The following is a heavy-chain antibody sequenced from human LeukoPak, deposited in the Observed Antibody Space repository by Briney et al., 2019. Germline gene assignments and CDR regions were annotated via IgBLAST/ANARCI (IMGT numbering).Heavy chain of an antibody. D-gene: IGHD3-10*01. CDR3: AKDSGGLIGNWFDP. J-gene: IGHJ5*02. CDR1: GFTFSSYG. V-gene: IGHV3-23*01. Sequence: GGSLRLSCAASGFTFSSYGMSWVRQAPGKGLEWVSAISGSGGSTYYADSVKGRFTISRDNSKNTLYLQMNSLRAEDTAVYYCAKDSGGLIGNWFDPWGQGTLVTVSS. CDR2: ISGSGGST.